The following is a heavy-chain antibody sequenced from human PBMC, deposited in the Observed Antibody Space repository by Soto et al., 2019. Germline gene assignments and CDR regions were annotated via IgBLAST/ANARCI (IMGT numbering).Heavy chain of an antibody. CDR1: GFTFSSYG. J-gene: IGHJ4*02. D-gene: IGHD6-13*01. CDR2: ISYNGSNK. Sequence: PGGSLRLSCAASGFTFSSYGMHWVRQAPGKGLEWVAVISYNGSNKYYADSVKGRFTISRDNSKNTLYLQMNSLRAEDTAVYYCAKLAAAGTPFDYWGQGTLVTVSS. CDR3: AKLAAAGTPFDY. V-gene: IGHV3-30*18.